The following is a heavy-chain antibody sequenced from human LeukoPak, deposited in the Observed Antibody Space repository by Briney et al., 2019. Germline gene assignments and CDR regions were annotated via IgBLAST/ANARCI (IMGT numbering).Heavy chain of an antibody. D-gene: IGHD4-17*01. Sequence: GGSLRLSCAASGFTFSSYSMNWVRQAPGKGLECVSSISSSSSYIYYADSVKGRFTISRDNAKNSLYLQMNSLRAEDTAVYYCARTLYGDPDYYYMDVWGKGTTVTISS. V-gene: IGHV3-21*01. J-gene: IGHJ6*03. CDR2: ISSSSSYI. CDR3: ARTLYGDPDYYYMDV. CDR1: GFTFSSYS.